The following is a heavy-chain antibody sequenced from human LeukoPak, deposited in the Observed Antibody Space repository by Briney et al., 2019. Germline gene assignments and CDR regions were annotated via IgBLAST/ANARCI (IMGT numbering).Heavy chain of an antibody. CDR3: AKDLSGDYFHYFDY. D-gene: IGHD4-17*01. J-gene: IGHJ4*02. CDR2: ISGSGGST. Sequence: GGSVRLSCAASGFTFSSHAMSWVRQAPGKGREWVSAISGSGGSTYYADSVKGRFTISRDNSKNTLYLQMNSLRAEDTAVYYCAKDLSGDYFHYFDYWGQGTLVTVSS. CDR1: GFTFSSHA. V-gene: IGHV3-23*01.